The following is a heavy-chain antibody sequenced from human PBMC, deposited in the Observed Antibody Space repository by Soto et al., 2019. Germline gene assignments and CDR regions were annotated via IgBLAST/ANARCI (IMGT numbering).Heavy chain of an antibody. J-gene: IGHJ4*02. CDR2: IYWNDDK. V-gene: IGHV2-5*01. CDR1: GFSLSTSGVG. CDR3: AHRYYYDPGNYFDY. D-gene: IGHD3-22*01. Sequence: SGPTLVKPTQTLTLTCTFSGFSLSTSGVGVGWIRQPPGKALEWLALIYWNDDKRYSPSLKSRLTITKDTSKNQVVLTMTNMDPVDTATYYCAHRYYYDPGNYFDYWGQGTLVTVSS.